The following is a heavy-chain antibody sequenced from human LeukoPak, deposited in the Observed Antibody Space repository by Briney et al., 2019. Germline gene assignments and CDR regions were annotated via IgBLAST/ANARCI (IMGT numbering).Heavy chain of an antibody. CDR3: ARSTLSSGWYHY. CDR1: GGSISSHS. Sequence: PSETLSLTCTVSGGSISSHSWSWIRQPPGKGLEWIGYIHYSGSTNYNPSLKSRVTISEDTSKNQFSLKLSSVTAADTAVYYCARSTLSSGWYHYWGQGTLVTVSS. J-gene: IGHJ4*02. V-gene: IGHV4-59*11. CDR2: IHYSGST. D-gene: IGHD6-19*01.